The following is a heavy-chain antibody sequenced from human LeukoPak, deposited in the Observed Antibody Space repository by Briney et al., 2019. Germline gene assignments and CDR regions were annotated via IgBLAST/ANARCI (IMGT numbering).Heavy chain of an antibody. CDR1: GYTFTNYG. Sequence: ASVKVSCKASGYTFTNYGISWVRQAPGQGLEWMGWISTYNGNTNYAQKLQGRVTMTTDTSTSTAYMELRSLRSDDTAVYYCARRDRSGYYYDDSWGQGTLVTVSS. CDR3: ARRDRSGYYYDDS. D-gene: IGHD3-22*01. V-gene: IGHV1-18*01. J-gene: IGHJ4*02. CDR2: ISTYNGNT.